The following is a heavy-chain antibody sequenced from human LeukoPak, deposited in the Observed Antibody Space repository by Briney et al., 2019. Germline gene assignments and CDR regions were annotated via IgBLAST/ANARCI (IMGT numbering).Heavy chain of an antibody. J-gene: IGHJ4*02. Sequence: GGSLRLSCAASGFTFSSYAMHWVRQAPGKGLEWVAVISYDGSNKYYADSVKGRFTISRDNSKNTLYLQMNSLRAEDTAVYYCARGFTYYYDSSDYYSPHFDYWGQGTLVTVSS. D-gene: IGHD3-22*01. CDR2: ISYDGSNK. CDR1: GFTFSSYA. V-gene: IGHV3-30*01. CDR3: ARGFTYYYDSSDYYSPHFDY.